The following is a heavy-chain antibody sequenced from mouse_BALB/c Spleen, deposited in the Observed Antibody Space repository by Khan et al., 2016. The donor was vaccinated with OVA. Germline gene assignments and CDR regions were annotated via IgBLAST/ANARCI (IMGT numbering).Heavy chain of an antibody. CDR2: IYTYTGEP. D-gene: IGHD1-1*01. CDR1: GYTFTNYG. J-gene: IGHJ4*01. Sequence: QIQLVQSGPELKKPGETVKISCKASGYTFTNYGMNWVKQAPGKGLKWMGWIYTYTGEPTYADDFTGRFAFSLESSASTAYLQINHLTNEDTATYFCARGSSRAMDYWGQGTSVTVSS. CDR3: ARGSSRAMDY. V-gene: IGHV9-3-1*01.